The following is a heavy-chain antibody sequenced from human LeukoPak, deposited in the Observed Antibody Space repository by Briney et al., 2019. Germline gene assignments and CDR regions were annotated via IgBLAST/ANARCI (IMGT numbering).Heavy chain of an antibody. CDR2: ISIAGEI. Sequence: GSLRLSCAASGFTFSSYEMNWVRQAPGKGLEWIGEISIAGEINYNPSLRSRATISMDTTKNQFSLRLTSVIAADTALYYCVRQIGAGAFDLWGRDRVVTVSS. V-gene: IGHV4-34*08. J-gene: IGHJ2*01. CDR1: GFTFSSYE. CDR3: VRQIGAGAFDL. D-gene: IGHD6-19*01.